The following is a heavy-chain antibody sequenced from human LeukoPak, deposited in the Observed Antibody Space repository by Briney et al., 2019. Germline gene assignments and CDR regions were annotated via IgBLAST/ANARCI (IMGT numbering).Heavy chain of an antibody. D-gene: IGHD3-22*01. CDR2: IYTSGST. J-gene: IGHJ6*03. Sequence: SQTLSLTCTVSGGSISSGSYYWSWIRQPAGKGLEWIGRIYTSGSTNYNPSLKSRVTISVDTSKNQFSLKLSSVTAADTAVYYCARVTYYYDSLGYYYMDVWGKGTTVTVSS. V-gene: IGHV4-61*02. CDR3: ARVTYYYDSLGYYYMDV. CDR1: GGSISSGSYY.